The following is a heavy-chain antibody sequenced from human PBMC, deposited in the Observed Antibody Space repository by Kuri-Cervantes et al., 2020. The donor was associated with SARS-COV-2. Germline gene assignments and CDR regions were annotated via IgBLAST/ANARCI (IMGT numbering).Heavy chain of an antibody. CDR2: IKSKTDGGTT. CDR3: ARDLLLYDRHPRSSYWYFDL. D-gene: IGHD2/OR15-2a*01. Sequence: GESLKISCAASGFTFSNAWMSWVRQAPGKGLEWVGRIKSKTDGGTTDYAAPVKGRFTISRHNSKNTLYLQMNSLRAEDTAVYYCARDLLLYDRHPRSSYWYFDLWGRGTLVTVSS. CDR1: GFTFSNAW. J-gene: IGHJ2*01. V-gene: IGHV3-15*01.